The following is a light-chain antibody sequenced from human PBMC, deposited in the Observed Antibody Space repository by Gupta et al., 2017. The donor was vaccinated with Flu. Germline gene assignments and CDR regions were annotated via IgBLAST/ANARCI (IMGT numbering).Light chain of an antibody. J-gene: IGLJ2*01. CDR2: DDS. V-gene: IGLV3-21*02. CDR3: QVWDGSSDHVV. CDR1: NIGGKN. Sequence: YVLTHALSVSLAPPRTALSTCGGHNIGGKNVHWFQQRPGQAPVLVVYDDSARLSGIPERFSGSNAGNMATLTISTVEAGDEADYYCQVWDGSSDHVVFGGGTKLTVL.